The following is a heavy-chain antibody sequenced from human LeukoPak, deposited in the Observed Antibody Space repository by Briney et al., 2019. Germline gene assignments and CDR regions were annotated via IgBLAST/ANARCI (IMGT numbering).Heavy chain of an antibody. V-gene: IGHV3-7*01. CDR1: GFTFSSYW. D-gene: IGHD6-6*01. Sequence: GGSLRLSCAASGFTFSSYWMSWVRQAPGKGLEWVANIKHDGSEKYYVDSVKGRFTISRDNAKNSLYLQMNSLRAEDTAVYYCARRGEQLAHYYYYYMDVWGKGTTVTVSS. J-gene: IGHJ6*03. CDR3: ARRGEQLAHYYYYYMDV. CDR2: IKHDGSEK.